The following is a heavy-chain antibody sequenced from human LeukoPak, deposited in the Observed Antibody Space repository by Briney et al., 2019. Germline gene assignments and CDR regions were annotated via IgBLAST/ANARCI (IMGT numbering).Heavy chain of an antibody. J-gene: IGHJ3*02. CDR1: GGSFSGYY. CDR2: INHSGST. CDR3: AKSNGYGLIDI. D-gene: IGHD3-22*01. Sequence: SETLSLTCAVYGGSFSGYYWSWIRQPPGKGLEWIGEINHSGSTNYNPSLKSRVTISVDTSRNQFSLKLNSVTAAGTAVYYCAKSNGYGLIDIWGQGTMVTVSS. V-gene: IGHV4-34*01.